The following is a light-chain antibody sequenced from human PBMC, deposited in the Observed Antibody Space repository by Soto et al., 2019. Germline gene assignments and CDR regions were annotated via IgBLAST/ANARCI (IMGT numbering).Light chain of an antibody. V-gene: IGLV2-14*01. CDR2: EVS. J-gene: IGLJ1*01. Sequence: QSVLTQPASVSGPPGQSITISCTGTSSDVGAYNYVSWYQQHPGKAPKLMIYEVSNRPSGVSNRFSGFKSGNTASLTISGLQAEDEADYYCSSYISSSTLVFGTGTKVTVL. CDR3: SSYISSSTLV. CDR1: SSDVGAYNY.